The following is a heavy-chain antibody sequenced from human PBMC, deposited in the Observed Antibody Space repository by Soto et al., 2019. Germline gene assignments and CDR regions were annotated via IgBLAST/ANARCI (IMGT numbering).Heavy chain of an antibody. CDR3: ARPFAPWYYFDY. J-gene: IGHJ4*02. CDR1: GYTFTSYA. V-gene: IGHV1-3*01. CDR2: INAGNGNT. D-gene: IGHD2-8*02. Sequence: ASVKVSCKASGYTFTSYAMHWVRQAPGQRLEWMGWINAGNGNTKYSQKFQGRVTITRDTSASTAYMELSSLRSEDTAVYYCARPFAPWYYFDYWGQGTLVTVSS.